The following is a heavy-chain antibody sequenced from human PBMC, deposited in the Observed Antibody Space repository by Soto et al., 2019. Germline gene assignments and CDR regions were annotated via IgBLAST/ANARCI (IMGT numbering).Heavy chain of an antibody. CDR3: ARAGAPGSGWGGHYYYGMDV. CDR1: GGSISSYY. Sequence: TSAALSLTWTVSGGSISSYYWSWIRQPPGKGLEWIGYIYYSGSTNYNPSLKSRVTISVDTSKNQFSLKLSSVTAADTAVYYCARAGAPGSGWGGHYYYGMDVWGQGTTVTVSS. D-gene: IGHD6-19*01. J-gene: IGHJ6*02. CDR2: IYYSGST. V-gene: IGHV4-59*01.